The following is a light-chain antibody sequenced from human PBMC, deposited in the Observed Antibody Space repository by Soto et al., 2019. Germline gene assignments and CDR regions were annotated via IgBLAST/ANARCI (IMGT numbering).Light chain of an antibody. J-gene: IGKJ1*01. CDR2: WAS. CDR3: QQYYSTPPT. CDR1: QRVFSSSNNENY. V-gene: IGKV4-1*01. Sequence: DIVMTQSPDSLAVSLGERATINCKSGQRVFSSSNNENYLAWSQRKPGQPLNLLFYWASTRESGVPDRFRGSGAGTDFTLTISSLQAEDVAVYYCQQYYSTPPTFGQGTKVEIK.